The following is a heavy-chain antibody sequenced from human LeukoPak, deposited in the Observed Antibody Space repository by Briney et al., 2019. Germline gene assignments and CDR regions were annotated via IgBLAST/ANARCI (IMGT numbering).Heavy chain of an antibody. V-gene: IGHV4-39*01. CDR3: ASPGYCSGGSCRRQGSRGDDY. D-gene: IGHD2-15*01. J-gene: IGHJ4*02. CDR2: IYYSGST. CDR1: GGSISSSSYS. Sequence: SETLSLTCTVSGGSISSSSYSWGWIRQPPGKGLEWIGSIYYSGSTYYNPSLKSRVTISVDTSKNQFSLKLSSVTAADTAVYYCASPGYCSGGSCRRQGSRGDDYWGQGTLVTVSS.